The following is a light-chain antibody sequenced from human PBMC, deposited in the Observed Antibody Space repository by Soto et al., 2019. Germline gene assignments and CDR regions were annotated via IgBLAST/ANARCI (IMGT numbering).Light chain of an antibody. CDR1: QSVSSY. CDR3: QQRNIWPPVT. J-gene: IGKJ5*01. Sequence: EIVLTQSPATLSLSPGERATLSCRASQSVSSYLAWYQQKPGQAPRLLIYGAFNRATGIPARFSGSGSGTDFTLTISSLEPGDSAIYYCQQRNIWPPVTFGQGTRLEIK. CDR2: GAF. V-gene: IGKV3-11*01.